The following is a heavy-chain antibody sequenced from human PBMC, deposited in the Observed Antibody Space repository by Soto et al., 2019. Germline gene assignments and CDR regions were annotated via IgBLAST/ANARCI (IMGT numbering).Heavy chain of an antibody. CDR2: ISYDGSNK. J-gene: IGHJ2*01. V-gene: IGHV3-30-3*01. D-gene: IGHD3-22*01. CDR1: GFTFSSYA. Sequence: QVQLVESGGGVAQPGRSLRLSCAASGFTFSSYAMHWVRQAPGKGLEWVAVISYDGSNKYYADSVKGRFTISRDNSKNTLYLQMNSLRAEDTAVYYCARDYYDSSGYPGFSWYFDLWGRGTLVPVSS. CDR3: ARDYYDSSGYPGFSWYFDL.